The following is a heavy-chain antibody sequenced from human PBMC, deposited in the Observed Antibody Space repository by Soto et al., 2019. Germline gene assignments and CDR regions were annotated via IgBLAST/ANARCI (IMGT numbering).Heavy chain of an antibody. Sequence: EVQLVESGGGLVQPGGSLRLSCAASGFTFSSSKMYWVRQAPGKGLEWISYIHPGGQTIFYAESVKGRLTIARDNAKHSVYLQMNRRRAEDTAVYYCARRGSRWGRGTKVTVSS. CDR3: ARRGSR. CDR2: IHPGGQTI. V-gene: IGHV3-48*03. D-gene: IGHD2-15*01. J-gene: IGHJ3*01. CDR1: GFTFSSSK.